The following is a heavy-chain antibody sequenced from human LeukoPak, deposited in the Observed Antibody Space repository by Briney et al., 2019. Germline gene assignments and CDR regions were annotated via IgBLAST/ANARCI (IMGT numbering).Heavy chain of an antibody. D-gene: IGHD5-18*01. J-gene: IGHJ6*03. CDR2: ISSSSSYI. CDR1: GFTFSSYS. CDR3: ASEGRGYSYGPGYMDV. V-gene: IGHV3-21*01. Sequence: SGGSLRLSCAASGFTFSSYSMNWVRQAPGKGLEWVASISSSSSYIYYADSVKGRFTISRDNAKNSLYLQMNSLRAEDTAVYYCASEGRGYSYGPGYMDVWGKGTTVTVSS.